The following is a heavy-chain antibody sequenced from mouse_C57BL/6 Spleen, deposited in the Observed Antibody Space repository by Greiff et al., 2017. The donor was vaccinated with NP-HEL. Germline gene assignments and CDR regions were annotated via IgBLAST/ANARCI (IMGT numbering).Heavy chain of an antibody. CDR3: ATRDYGSSTRGFAY. CDR2: INPNNGGT. D-gene: IGHD1-1*01. J-gene: IGHJ3*01. Sequence: VQLQQSGPELVKPGASVKIPCKASGYTFTDYNMDWVKQSHGKSLEWIGDINPNNGGTIYNQKFKGKATLTVDKSSSTAYMELRSLTSEDTAVYYCATRDYGSSTRGFAYWGQGTLVTVSA. V-gene: IGHV1-18*01. CDR1: GYTFTDYN.